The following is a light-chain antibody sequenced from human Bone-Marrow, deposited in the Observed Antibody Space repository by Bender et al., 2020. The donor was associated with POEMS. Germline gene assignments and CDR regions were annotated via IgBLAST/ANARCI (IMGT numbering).Light chain of an antibody. CDR2: GYN. J-gene: IGLJ3*02. CDR1: SSNIGAGYD. CDR3: QSYDNSLGGWV. V-gene: IGLV1-40*01. Sequence: QSVLTQPPSVSGAPGQRVTISCTGSSSNIGAGYDVHWYQQLPGTAPKLLIYGYNNRPSGVPDRFSVSKSGTSASLAITGLQAEDETDYYCQSYDNSLGGWVFGGGTKLTVL.